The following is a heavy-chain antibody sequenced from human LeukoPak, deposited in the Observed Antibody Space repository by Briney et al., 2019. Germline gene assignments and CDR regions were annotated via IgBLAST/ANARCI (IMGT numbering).Heavy chain of an antibody. J-gene: IGHJ1*01. V-gene: IGHV4-34*01. Sequence: SETLSLTCAVYGGSFSGYYWSWIRQPPGKGLEWIGDINHSGSTNYNPPLKSRVTISVDTSKNQFSLKLSSVTAADTAVYYCARAEGYCSSTSCSEYFQHWGQGTLVTVSS. CDR2: INHSGST. CDR3: ARAEGYCSSTSCSEYFQH. D-gene: IGHD2-2*01. CDR1: GGSFSGYY.